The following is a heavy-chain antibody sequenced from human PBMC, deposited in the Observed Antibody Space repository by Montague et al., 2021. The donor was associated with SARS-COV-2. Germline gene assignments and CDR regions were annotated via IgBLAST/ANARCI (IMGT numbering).Heavy chain of an antibody. J-gene: IGHJ1*01. V-gene: IGHV2-5*05. Sequence: PALVKPTQTLTLTCSFSGFSLSTSAVGVGWIRQPPGKALGWLAVIYWYDDKYYDPSLNSRLTITKDTSKNQVVLTMTNMDPVDTATYYCAHRIQNLNGFQKWGQGTLVTVSS. CDR3: AHRIQNLNGFQK. CDR1: GFSLSTSAVG. CDR2: IYWYDDK. D-gene: IGHD2-8*01.